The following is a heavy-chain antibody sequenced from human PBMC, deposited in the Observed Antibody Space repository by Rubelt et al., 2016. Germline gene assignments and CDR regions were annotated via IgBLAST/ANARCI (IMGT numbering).Heavy chain of an antibody. CDR2: ITPIFEKA. CDR3: SVREPDYSFDS. D-gene: IGHD1-14*01. V-gene: IGHV1-69*01. Sequence: VFSWVRQAPGQGLEWMGGITPIFEKANYARKYQGRLTITADDLTTTAFMELTGLRSEDTAMYYCSVREPDYSFDSWGPGTLVTVSS. J-gene: IGHJ4*02. CDR1: V.